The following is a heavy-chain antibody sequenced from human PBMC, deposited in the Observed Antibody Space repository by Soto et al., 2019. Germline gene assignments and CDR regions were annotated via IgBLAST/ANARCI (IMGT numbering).Heavy chain of an antibody. D-gene: IGHD2-15*01. CDR1: GYSFTSYW. Sequence: GESLKISCKGSGYSFTSYWISWVRQMPGKGLEWMGRIDPSDSYTNYSPSFQGHVTISADKSISTAYLQWSSLKASDTAMYYCARHGGQDIVVVVAATPGQAFDIWGQGTMVTVSS. CDR3: ARHGGQDIVVVVAATPGQAFDI. J-gene: IGHJ3*02. CDR2: IDPSDSYT. V-gene: IGHV5-10-1*01.